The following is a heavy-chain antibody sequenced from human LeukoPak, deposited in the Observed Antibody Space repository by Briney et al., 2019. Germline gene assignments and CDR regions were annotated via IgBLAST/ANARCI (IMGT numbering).Heavy chain of an antibody. Sequence: GGSLRLSCAASGFTFSSYAMSWVRQAPGKGLEWVSAISGSAGSTYYADSVKGRFTISRDNSKNTLYLQMNSLRAEDTAIYYCAKCLTVTTDPFDYWGQGTLVTVSS. V-gene: IGHV3-23*01. CDR1: GFTFSSYA. CDR3: AKCLTVTTDPFDY. J-gene: IGHJ4*02. CDR2: ISGSAGST. D-gene: IGHD4-17*01.